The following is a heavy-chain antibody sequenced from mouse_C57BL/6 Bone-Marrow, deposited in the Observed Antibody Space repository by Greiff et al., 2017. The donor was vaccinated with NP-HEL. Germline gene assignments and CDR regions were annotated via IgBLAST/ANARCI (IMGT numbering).Heavy chain of an antibody. CDR2: INPYNGGT. CDR1: GYTFTDYY. CDR3: ARSRGLLRFFDY. J-gene: IGHJ2*01. V-gene: IGHV1-19*01. Sequence: EVQLQQSGPVLVKPGASVKMSCKASGYTFTDYYMNWVKQSHGKSLEWIGVINPYNGGTSYNQKFKGKATLTVAKSTSTAYMELNSLTSEDSAVYYCARSRGLLRFFDYWGQGTTLTVSS. D-gene: IGHD1-1*01.